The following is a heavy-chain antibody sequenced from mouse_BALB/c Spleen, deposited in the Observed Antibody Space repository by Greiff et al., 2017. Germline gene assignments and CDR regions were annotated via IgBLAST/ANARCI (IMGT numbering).Heavy chain of an antibody. V-gene: IGHV2-9*02. CDR3: ARDGGGSSGYFDY. D-gene: IGHD1-1*01. Sequence: QVQLKESGPGLVAPSQSLSITCTVSGFSLTSYGVHWVRQPPGKGLEWLGVIWAGGSTNYNSALMSRLSISKDNSKSQVFLKMNSLQTDDTAMYYCARDGGGSSGYFDYGGQGTTLTVSS. J-gene: IGHJ2*01. CDR2: IWAGGST. CDR1: GFSLTSYG.